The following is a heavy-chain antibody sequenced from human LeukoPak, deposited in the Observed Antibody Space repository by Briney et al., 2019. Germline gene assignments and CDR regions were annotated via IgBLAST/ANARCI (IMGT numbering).Heavy chain of an antibody. Sequence: GGSLRLSCAPSGFTFDDYTMHWVRQAPGKGLEWVSLISWDGGTTYYADSVKGRFTISRDNTKNSLYLEMNSLRSEDTAFYYCTKLADGYRGFNIWGQGTMVTVSS. V-gene: IGHV3-43*01. CDR2: ISWDGGTT. CDR3: TKLADGYRGFNI. J-gene: IGHJ3*02. D-gene: IGHD5-24*01. CDR1: GFTFDDYT.